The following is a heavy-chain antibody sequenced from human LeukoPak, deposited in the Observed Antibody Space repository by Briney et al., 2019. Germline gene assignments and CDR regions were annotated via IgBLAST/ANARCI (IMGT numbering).Heavy chain of an antibody. Sequence: PGGSLRLSCAASGFTFSSYWMSWVRQAPGKGPEWVANIKKDGGEKYYVDSVKGRFTISRDKAKNSLYLQMNSLRAEDTAVYYCARSSKAESRRYSSGWYSGPPYYYGMDVWGQGTTVTVSS. CDR2: IKKDGGEK. CDR1: GFTFSSYW. V-gene: IGHV3-7*05. D-gene: IGHD6-19*01. CDR3: ARSSKAESRRYSSGWYSGPPYYYGMDV. J-gene: IGHJ6*02.